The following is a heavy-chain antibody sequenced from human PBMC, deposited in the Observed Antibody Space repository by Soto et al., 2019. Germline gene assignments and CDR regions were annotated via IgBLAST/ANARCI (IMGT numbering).Heavy chain of an antibody. D-gene: IGHD3-9*01. Sequence: HPGGSLRLSCAASGFTFSSYGMHWVRQAPGKGLEWVAVISYDGSNKYYADSVKGRFTISRDNSKNTLYLQMNSLRAEDTAVYYCAKDLSGHITIFFHGMDVWGQGNTVTVSS. CDR3: AKDLSGHITIFFHGMDV. J-gene: IGHJ6*02. V-gene: IGHV3-30*18. CDR2: ISYDGSNK. CDR1: GFTFSSYG.